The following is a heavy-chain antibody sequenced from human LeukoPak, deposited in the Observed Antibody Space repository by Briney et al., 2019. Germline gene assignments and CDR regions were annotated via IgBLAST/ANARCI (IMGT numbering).Heavy chain of an antibody. CDR2: VHLDGRT. D-gene: IGHD3-3*01. J-gene: IGHJ4*02. V-gene: IGHV4-4*02. CDR3: AREGGFYRPLDY. CDR1: GGSDTPTNW. Sequence: PSETLSLTRAVSGGSDTPTNWWTWVRQPPGKGLEWIGEVHLDGRTNYNPSLTGRLTMSVDLYENHISLKLTSVTAADTAVYYCAREGGFYRPLDYSGQGTLVTVSS.